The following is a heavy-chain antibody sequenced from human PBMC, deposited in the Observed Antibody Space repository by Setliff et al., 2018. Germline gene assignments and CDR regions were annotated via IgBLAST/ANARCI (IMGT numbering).Heavy chain of an antibody. CDR1: GYTFTGYY. CDR3: ARIMGIVGDNWFDP. J-gene: IGHJ5*02. CDR2: INPNSGGT. V-gene: IGHV1-2*06. D-gene: IGHD1-26*01. Sequence: ASVKVSCKASGYTFTGYYMHWVRQAPGQGLEWMGRINPNSGGTNYAQKFQGRVTMTRDTSISTAYMELSRLRSDDTAVYYCARIMGIVGDNWFDPWGQGTLVTVSP.